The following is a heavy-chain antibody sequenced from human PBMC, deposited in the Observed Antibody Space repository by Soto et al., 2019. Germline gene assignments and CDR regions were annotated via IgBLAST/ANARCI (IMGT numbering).Heavy chain of an antibody. CDR3: ARVGLESPPDYGDLSLTFDY. CDR1: GGSISSYY. CDR2: IYYSGST. D-gene: IGHD4-17*01. Sequence: PSETLSLTCTVSGGSISSYYLSWIRQPPGKGLEWIGYIYYSGSTNYNPSLKSRVTISVDTSKNQFSLKLSSVTAADTAVYYCARVGLESPPDYGDLSLTFDYWGQGTLVTVSS. J-gene: IGHJ4*02. V-gene: IGHV4-59*01.